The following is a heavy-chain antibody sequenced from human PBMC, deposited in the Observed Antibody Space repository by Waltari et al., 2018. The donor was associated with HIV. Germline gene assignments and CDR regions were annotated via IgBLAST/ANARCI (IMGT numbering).Heavy chain of an antibody. CDR3: AALGSFYS. Sequence: EVQLVESGGGLVQPGGSLRLYCAASGFTFSTYDMHWVRQATGKGLEWVSTIAPAGDTYYPGSVKGRFTISRENAKNSLYLQMNSLRAEDTAVYYCAALGSFYSWGQGTLVTVSS. D-gene: IGHD1-26*01. CDR2: IAPAGDT. CDR1: GFTFSTYD. J-gene: IGHJ5*01. V-gene: IGHV3-13*01.